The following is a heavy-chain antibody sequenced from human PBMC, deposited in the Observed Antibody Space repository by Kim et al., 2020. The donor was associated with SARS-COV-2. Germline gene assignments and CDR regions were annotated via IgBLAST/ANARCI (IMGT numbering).Heavy chain of an antibody. J-gene: IGHJ6*02. Sequence: SVKVSCKASGGTFSSYAISWVRQAPGQGLEWMGGIIPIFGTANYAQKFQGRVTITADESTSTAYMELSSLRSEDTAVYYCARGTAVVAAAGIYGMDVWGQGTTVTVSS. CDR2: IIPIFGTA. V-gene: IGHV1-69*13. CDR3: ARGTAVVAAAGIYGMDV. CDR1: GGTFSSYA. D-gene: IGHD6-13*01.